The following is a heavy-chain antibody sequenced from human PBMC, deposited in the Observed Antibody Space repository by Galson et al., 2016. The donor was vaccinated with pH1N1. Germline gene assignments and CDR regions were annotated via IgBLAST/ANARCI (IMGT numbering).Heavy chain of an antibody. Sequence: LSLTCTVSGGSISSGGYYWSWIRQHPGKGLEWIGSFHHTDGTYYNPSLKSRVTISVDTSKSQISLTLSSVSAADTAMYYCARSAQWLLYSRFDPWGQGILVTVSS. CDR3: ARSAQWLLYSRFDP. D-gene: IGHD6-19*01. J-gene: IGHJ5*02. V-gene: IGHV4-39*07. CDR1: GGSISSGGYY. CDR2: FHHTDGT.